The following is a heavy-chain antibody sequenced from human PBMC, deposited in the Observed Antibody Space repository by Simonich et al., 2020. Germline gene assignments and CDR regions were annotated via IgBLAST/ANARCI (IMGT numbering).Heavy chain of an antibody. CDR3: ARVPGIYYYYGMDV. V-gene: IGHV1-2*06. Sequence: GAEVKKPGASVKVSCKASGYTFTCYYMHWVRQAPGQGLEWMVLINPNSGDTNYAQKVQGRVTMTRDTSIRTAYMELSRLSSDDTAVYYCARVPGIYYYYGMDVWGQGTTVTVSS. CDR1: GYTFTCYY. D-gene: IGHD3-10*01. CDR2: INPNSGDT. J-gene: IGHJ6*02.